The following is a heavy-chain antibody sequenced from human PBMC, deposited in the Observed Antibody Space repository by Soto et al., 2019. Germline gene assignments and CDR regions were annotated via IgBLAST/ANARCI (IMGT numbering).Heavy chain of an antibody. Sequence: QVQLQESGPGLVKPSQTLSLTCTVSGGSISSGGYYWSWIRQHPGKGLEWIGYIYYSGSTYYNPSLKSRVTISVDTSKHQFSLQLSSVTAADTAVYYCARESLRTTVTTGPETWFDPWGQGTLVTVSS. J-gene: IGHJ5*02. CDR1: GGSISSGGYY. CDR3: ARESLRTTVTTGPETWFDP. CDR2: IYYSGST. V-gene: IGHV4-31*03. D-gene: IGHD4-17*01.